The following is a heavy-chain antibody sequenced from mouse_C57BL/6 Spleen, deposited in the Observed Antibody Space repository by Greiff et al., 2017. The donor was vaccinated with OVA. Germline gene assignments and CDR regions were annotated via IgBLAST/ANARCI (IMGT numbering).Heavy chain of an antibody. D-gene: IGHD4-1*01. J-gene: IGHJ4*01. CDR3: ASNWDYAMDY. Sequence: VKLQESGPGLVQPSQSLSITCTVSGFSLTSYGVHWVRQSPGKGLEWLGVIWSGGSTAYNAAFISSLSISKDNSKSTVFFKMNSLKADDTAIYYCASNWDYAMDYWGQGTSVTVSS. CDR1: GFSLTSYG. V-gene: IGHV2-2*01. CDR2: IWSGGST.